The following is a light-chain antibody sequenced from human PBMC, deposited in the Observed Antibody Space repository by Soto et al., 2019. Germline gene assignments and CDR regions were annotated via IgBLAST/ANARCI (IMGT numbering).Light chain of an antibody. CDR3: TSYTSSSTLVI. J-gene: IGLJ2*01. V-gene: IGLV2-14*01. CDR2: EVS. CDR1: SSDVGGYNY. Sequence: QLVLTQPASVSGSPGQSITISCTGTSSDVGGYNYVSWYQQHPGKAPKLMIYEVSNRPSGVSNRFSGSKSGNTASLTISGLQADDDANYYCTSYTSSSTLVIFGGGTKVTVL.